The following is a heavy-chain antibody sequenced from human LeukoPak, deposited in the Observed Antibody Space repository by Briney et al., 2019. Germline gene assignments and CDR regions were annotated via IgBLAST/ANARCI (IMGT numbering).Heavy chain of an antibody. V-gene: IGHV3-7*01. CDR1: GFTFSSYW. CDR3: ARDKIVGPTTLDY. J-gene: IGHJ4*02. Sequence: GGSLRLSCAASGFTFSSYWMSWVRQTPEKGLEWVANIKQDGYEKYYVDSVKGRFTISRDNAKNSLYLQMNSLRADDTAICYCARDKIVGPTTLDYWGQGTLVTVSS. CDR2: IKQDGYEK. D-gene: IGHD1-26*01.